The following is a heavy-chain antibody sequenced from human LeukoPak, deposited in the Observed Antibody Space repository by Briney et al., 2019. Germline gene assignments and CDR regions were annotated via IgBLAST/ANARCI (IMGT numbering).Heavy chain of an antibody. V-gene: IGHV4-59*12. CDR3: ARVLEKYYFDY. CDR2: IYYSGST. D-gene: IGHD2-2*01. J-gene: IGHJ4*02. Sequence: PSETLSLTCTVSGGSISSYYWSWIRQPPGKGLEWIGYIYYSGSTYYNPSLKSRVTISIDTSKNQFSLKLSSVTAADTAVYYCARVLEKYYFDYWGQGTLVTVSS. CDR1: GGSISSYY.